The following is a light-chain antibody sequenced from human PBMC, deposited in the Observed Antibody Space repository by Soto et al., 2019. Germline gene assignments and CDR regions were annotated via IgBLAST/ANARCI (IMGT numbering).Light chain of an antibody. V-gene: IGLV2-14*01. CDR1: SSDVGGYNY. Sequence: SVLTQPASVSGSPGQSITISCTGTSSDVGGYNYVSWYQQHAGKAPKLILYEVSNRPSGVSNRLSGSKSGNTASLTISGLQAEDEADYYCSSYTSSRTLHVLGTGTKVTV. CDR3: SSYTSSRTLHV. CDR2: EVS. J-gene: IGLJ1*01.